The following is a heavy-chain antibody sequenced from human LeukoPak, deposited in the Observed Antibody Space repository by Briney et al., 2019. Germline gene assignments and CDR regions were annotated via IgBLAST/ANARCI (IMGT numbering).Heavy chain of an antibody. V-gene: IGHV1-2*02. CDR1: GYTFTGYY. J-gene: IGHJ4*02. CDR2: INPNSGGT. Sequence: ASVKVSCKASGYTFTGYYMHWVRQAPGQGLEWMGWINPNSGGTNYAQKFQGRVTMTRDTSISTAYMELSRLRSDDTAVYYCAREVIGGYSYGPDYWGQGTLVTVSS. D-gene: IGHD5-18*01. CDR3: AREVIGGYSYGPDY.